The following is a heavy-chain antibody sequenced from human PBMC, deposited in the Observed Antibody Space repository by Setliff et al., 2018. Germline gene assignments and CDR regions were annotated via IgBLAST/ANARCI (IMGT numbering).Heavy chain of an antibody. V-gene: IGHV3-7*01. CDR2: IKEDGGEK. Sequence: GGSLRLSCGASGFTFSSHWMTWVRQAPGKGLEWVANIKEDGGEKYYVDSVKGRFTISRDNAKNSLFLQMDSLRAEDTAVYYCASGVPREYYDSSGSGCYAGLESWGQGTPVTVSS. J-gene: IGHJ4*02. CDR1: GFTFSSHW. D-gene: IGHD2-15*01. CDR3: ASGVPREYYDSSGSGCYAGLES.